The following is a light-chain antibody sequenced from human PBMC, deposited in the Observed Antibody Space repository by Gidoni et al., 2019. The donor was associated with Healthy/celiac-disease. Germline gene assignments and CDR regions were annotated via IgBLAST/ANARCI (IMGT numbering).Light chain of an antibody. CDR1: RVISSY. CDR2: AAS. Sequence: DIQLTQSPSLLSASVGDRVTIHCRARRVISSYLAWYQQKPGKAPKLLIYAASTLQSGVPSRFSGSGSGTEFTRTISSLQPEDFATYYCQQLNSYPFTFXQXTRLEIK. V-gene: IGKV1-9*01. CDR3: QQLNSYPFT. J-gene: IGKJ5*01.